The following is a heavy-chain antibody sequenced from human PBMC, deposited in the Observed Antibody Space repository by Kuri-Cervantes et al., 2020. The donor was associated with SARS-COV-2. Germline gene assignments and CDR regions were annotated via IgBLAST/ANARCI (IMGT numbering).Heavy chain of an antibody. V-gene: IGHV3-7*03. CDR2: IKQDGSET. CDR1: GITFSSYW. CDR3: ARITLYGDYFDY. J-gene: IGHJ4*02. Sequence: GGSLRLSCAGSGITFSSYWMNWVRQAPGKGLEWVANIKQDGSETYYVDSVKGRFTISRDNAENSLYLQMNSLRAEDTALYYCARITLYGDYFDYWGQGTLVTVSS. D-gene: IGHD4-17*01.